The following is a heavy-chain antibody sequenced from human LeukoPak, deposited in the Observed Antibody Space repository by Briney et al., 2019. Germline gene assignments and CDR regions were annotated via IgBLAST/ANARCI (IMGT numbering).Heavy chain of an antibody. CDR1: GGSISSYY. V-gene: IGHV4-59*01. D-gene: IGHD3-22*01. CDR3: ANRGYYHKWFDP. CDR2: IYYSGST. J-gene: IGHJ5*02. Sequence: PSETLSLTCTVSGGSISSYYWSWIRQPPGKGLEWIGDIYYSGSTTYNPSLKSRINMSISTSKNQFSLKLNSVTAADTAVYFCANRGYYHKWFDPWGQGTLVTVSS.